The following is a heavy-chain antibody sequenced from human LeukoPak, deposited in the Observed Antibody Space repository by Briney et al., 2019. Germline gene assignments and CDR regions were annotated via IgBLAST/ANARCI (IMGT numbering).Heavy chain of an antibody. J-gene: IGHJ4*02. V-gene: IGHV4-30-4*01. CDR2: IYYSGST. CDR1: GGSISSGDYS. D-gene: IGHD2-15*01. CDR3: ARVVVVAATPFGALGYSPPPRPYYFDY. Sequence: PSETLSLTCTVSGGSISSGDYSWSWIRQPPGKGLEWIGYIYYSGSTYYNPSLKSRVTISVDTSKNQFSLKLSSVTAADTAVYYCARVVVVAATPFGALGYSPPPRPYYFDYWGQGTLVTVSS.